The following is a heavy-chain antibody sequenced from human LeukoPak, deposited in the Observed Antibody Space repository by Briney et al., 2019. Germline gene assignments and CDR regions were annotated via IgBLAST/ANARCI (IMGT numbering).Heavy chain of an antibody. CDR1: GYRFSDYW. Sequence: GESLKISCKGSGYRFSDYWIGWVRQMPGKGLEWMGIIYPDDSDTRHSPSFQGQVTFSADKSTSTAYLQWSSLKASDTAMYYCAKYYYDRSVGPFDYWGQGTLVTVSS. V-gene: IGHV5-51*01. J-gene: IGHJ4*02. CDR3: AKYYYDRSVGPFDY. CDR2: IYPDDSDT. D-gene: IGHD3-22*01.